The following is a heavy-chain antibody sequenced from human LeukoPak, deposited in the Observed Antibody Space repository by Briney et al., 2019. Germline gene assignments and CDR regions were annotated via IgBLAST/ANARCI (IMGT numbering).Heavy chain of an antibody. CDR1: GFTFSSYA. CDR2: ISYDGGNK. J-gene: IGHJ6*02. D-gene: IGHD6-6*01. Sequence: PGGSLRLSCAASGFTFSSYAMHWVRQAPGKGLEWVAVISYDGGNKYYTDSVKGRFTISRDNSKNTLYLQMNSLRAEDTAVYYCAREKGSSSPGYYYYGMDVWGQGTTVTVSS. CDR3: AREKGSSSPGYYYYGMDV. V-gene: IGHV3-30-3*01.